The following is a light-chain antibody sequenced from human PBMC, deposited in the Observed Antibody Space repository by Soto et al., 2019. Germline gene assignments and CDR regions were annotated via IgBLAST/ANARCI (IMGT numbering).Light chain of an antibody. CDR3: QQYGSSGT. J-gene: IGKJ1*01. Sequence: EIVMTQSPATLPVSPGESATLSCRASQSIASNLAWYQQRPGQAPRLLIYGTSTRATGIPARFSGSGSGTDFTLTISRLEPEDFAVYYCQQYGSSGTFGQGTKVDIK. CDR1: QSIASN. V-gene: IGKV3-15*01. CDR2: GTS.